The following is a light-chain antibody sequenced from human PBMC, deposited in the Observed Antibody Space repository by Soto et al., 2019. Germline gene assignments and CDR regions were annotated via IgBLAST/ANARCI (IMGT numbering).Light chain of an antibody. Sequence: DIQMTQSPSTLSASVGDRVTITCRASQSISYWLAWYQQKPGNAPKLPIYAASSLESGVPSRFSGSGSGTEFTLTISSLQPDDSASYYCQQYNSYSKTFGQGTKVDIK. V-gene: IGKV1-5*01. CDR1: QSISYW. CDR3: QQYNSYSKT. CDR2: AAS. J-gene: IGKJ1*01.